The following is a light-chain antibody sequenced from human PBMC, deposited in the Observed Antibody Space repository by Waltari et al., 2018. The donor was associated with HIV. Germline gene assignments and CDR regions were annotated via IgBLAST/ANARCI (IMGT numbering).Light chain of an antibody. V-gene: IGKV4-1*01. CDR2: WAS. CDR3: QQYYSHPRT. Sequence: DTVLTQSPDSLTVSLGERATINCRASQSVLSTTSNVNYLAWYHQKPGNPPKLLISWASGRRSGVPDRFSGGGSGTDFTLTISSLQAEDVAVYYCQQYYSHPRTFGQGTKLEI. CDR1: QSVLSTTSNVNY. J-gene: IGKJ2*01.